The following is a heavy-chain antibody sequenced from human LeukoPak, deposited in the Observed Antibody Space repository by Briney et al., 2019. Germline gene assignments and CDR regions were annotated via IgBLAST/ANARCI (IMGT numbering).Heavy chain of an antibody. Sequence: SETLSLTCAVSGYSLSSGYYWGWIRPPPGKGREGIGSIYHSGSTYYNPSLKRRVTISVDMSKNQFSLKLSSVTAADTAVYYCARDVGTGRSTSARYDYWGQGTLVTVSS. CDR3: ARDVGTGRSTSARYDY. J-gene: IGHJ4*02. CDR2: IYHSGST. V-gene: IGHV4-38-2*02. D-gene: IGHD2-2*01. CDR1: GYSLSSGYY.